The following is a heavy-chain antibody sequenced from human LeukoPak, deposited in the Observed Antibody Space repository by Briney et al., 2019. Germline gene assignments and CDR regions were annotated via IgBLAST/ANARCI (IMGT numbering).Heavy chain of an antibody. V-gene: IGHV4-59*01. J-gene: IGHJ6*02. D-gene: IGHD5-18*01. Sequence: PSETLSLTCTVSGGSISSYYWSWIRQPPGKGLEWIGYIYYTGNTNYNPSLKSRVAMSLDTSKSQFSLHLYSVTAADTAVYYCARDRASYGPRYGFDVWGQGTTVTVAS. CDR3: ARDRASYGPRYGFDV. CDR1: GGSISSYY. CDR2: IYYTGNT.